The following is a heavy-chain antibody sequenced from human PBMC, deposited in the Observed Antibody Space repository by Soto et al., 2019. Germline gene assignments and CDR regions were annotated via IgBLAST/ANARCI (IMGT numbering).Heavy chain of an antibody. CDR1: GYSFTSYW. D-gene: IGHD3-16*02. J-gene: IGHJ3*02. CDR3: ARLDYVWASYRNQDAFDI. Sequence: GESLKISCKGSGYSFTSYWIGWVRQMPGKGLEWMGIIYPGDSDTRYSPSFQGQVTIPADKSISTAYLQWSSLKASDTAMYYCARLDYVWASYRNQDAFDIWGQGTMVTVSS. V-gene: IGHV5-51*01. CDR2: IYPGDSDT.